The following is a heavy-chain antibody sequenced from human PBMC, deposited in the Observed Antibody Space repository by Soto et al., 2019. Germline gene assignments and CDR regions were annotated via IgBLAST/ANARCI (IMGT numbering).Heavy chain of an antibody. V-gene: IGHV3-21*01. CDR1: GFSFEIYH. D-gene: IGHD2-15*01. Sequence: GGSLRLSCEASGFSFEIYHMNWVRQAPGKGLEWVSSISSNSDSIFSGDSVKGRFTVSRDNAKRSLFLQMTSLTAEDTAIYYCVRGGGGGLFDPWGQGTMVTVSS. J-gene: IGHJ5*02. CDR3: VRGGGGGLFDP. CDR2: ISSNSDSI.